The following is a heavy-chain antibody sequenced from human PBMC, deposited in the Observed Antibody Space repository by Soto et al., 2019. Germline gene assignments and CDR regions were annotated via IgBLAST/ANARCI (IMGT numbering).Heavy chain of an antibody. V-gene: IGHV3-7*03. CDR1: GFTFSSYW. Sequence: GGSLRLSCAASGFTFSSYWMSWVRQAPGKGLEWVANIKQDGSEKYYVDSVKGRFTISRDNAKNSLYLQMNSLRAEDTAVYYCPRFLPPRKGLVRRVYYGMDVWGQGTTVTVSS. J-gene: IGHJ6*02. D-gene: IGHD6-19*01. CDR3: PRFLPPRKGLVRRVYYGMDV. CDR2: IKQDGSEK.